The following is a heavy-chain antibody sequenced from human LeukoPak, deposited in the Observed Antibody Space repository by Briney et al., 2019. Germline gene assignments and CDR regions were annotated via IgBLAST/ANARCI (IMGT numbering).Heavy chain of an antibody. CDR2: IYSSGST. CDR1: GDSISSYY. D-gene: IGHD6-13*01. J-gene: IGHJ4*02. Sequence: SETLSLTCTVSGDSISSYYWTWIRQPAGKGLEWIGRIYSSGSTNYNPSLKSRVTMSVDTSKNQFSLGLSSLTAADTAVYYCARGVVAAPDTVDYWGQGTLVTVSS. V-gene: IGHV4-4*07. CDR3: ARGVVAAPDTVDY.